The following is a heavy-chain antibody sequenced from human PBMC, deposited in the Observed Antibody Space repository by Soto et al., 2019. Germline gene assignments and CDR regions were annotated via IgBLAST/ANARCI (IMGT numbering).Heavy chain of an antibody. CDR2: IFYSGTT. V-gene: IGHV4-31*03. Sequence: PSETLSLTCTVSGGSISSGGYYWSWIRQQPGKGLEWIGYIFYSGTTYYNPSLKSRVTISVDTSKNQFSLKLSSVTAADTAVYYCARDSVEMATIPLDYWGQGTLVTVSS. J-gene: IGHJ4*02. D-gene: IGHD5-12*01. CDR1: GGSISSGGYY. CDR3: ARDSVEMATIPLDY.